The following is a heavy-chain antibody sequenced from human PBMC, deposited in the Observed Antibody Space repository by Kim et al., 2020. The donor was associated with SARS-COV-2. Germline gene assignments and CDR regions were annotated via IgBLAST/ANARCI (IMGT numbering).Heavy chain of an antibody. CDR3: ARNEYY. Sequence: ASVKVSCKASGYTFTSYAFHWVRQAPGQWLEWVGWIDADNGNTKYSQKLQGRVTITRDTSASTAYMELSSLRSEDTAVYYCARNEYYWGQGTLVTVSS. CDR2: IDADNGNT. J-gene: IGHJ4*02. CDR1: GYTFTSYA. V-gene: IGHV1-3*01.